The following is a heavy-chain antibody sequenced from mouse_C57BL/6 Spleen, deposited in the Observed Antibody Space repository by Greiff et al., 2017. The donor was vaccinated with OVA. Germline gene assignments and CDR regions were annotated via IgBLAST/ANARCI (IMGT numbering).Heavy chain of an antibody. J-gene: IGHJ3*01. CDR1: GYAFTNYL. CDR3: ARPYGSSSWFAY. Sequence: QVQLQQSGAELVRPGTSVKVSCKASGYAFTNYLIEWVKQRPGQGLEWIGVINPGSGGTNYNEKFKGKATLTADKSSSTAYMQLSSLTSEDAAVYFGARPYGSSSWFAYWGQGTLVTVSA. CDR2: INPGSGGT. V-gene: IGHV1-54*01. D-gene: IGHD1-1*01.